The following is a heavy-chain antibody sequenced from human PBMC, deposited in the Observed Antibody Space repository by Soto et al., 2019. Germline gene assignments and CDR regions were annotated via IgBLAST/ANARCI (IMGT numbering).Heavy chain of an antibody. CDR1: GGSISSYY. V-gene: IGHV4-4*07. D-gene: IGHD4-4*01. J-gene: IGHJ6*02. Sequence: PSETLSLTCTVSGGSISSYYWSLIRQPAGKGLEWIGRIYTSGSTNYNPSLKSRVTMSVDTSKNQFSLKLSSVTAADTAVYYCGSENTVTTSRDRSADYGMDVWCQGTTVTVSS. CDR3: GSENTVTTSRDRSADYGMDV. CDR2: IYTSGST.